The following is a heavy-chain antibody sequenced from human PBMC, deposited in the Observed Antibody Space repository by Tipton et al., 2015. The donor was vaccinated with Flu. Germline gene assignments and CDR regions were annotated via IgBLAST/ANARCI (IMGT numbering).Heavy chain of an antibody. Sequence: TLSLTCSVSGASISDYYWNWIRQRQGKGLEWLAHISYSGTTDYNPSLKSRLTVSADTSKNQFSLKLTSVTATDTAIYYCVSAPTMTTCFFWGQGTLVTVSS. CDR3: VSAPTMTTCFF. CDR2: ISYSGTT. J-gene: IGHJ4*02. D-gene: IGHD4-17*01. CDR1: GASISDYY. V-gene: IGHV4-59*08.